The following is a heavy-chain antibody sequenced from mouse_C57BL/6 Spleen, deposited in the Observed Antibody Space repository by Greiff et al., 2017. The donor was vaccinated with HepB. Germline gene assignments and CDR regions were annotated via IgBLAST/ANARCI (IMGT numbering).Heavy chain of an antibody. V-gene: IGHV1-64*01. CDR3: ARRTTVVVDY. Sequence: VQLQQPGAELVKPGASVKLSCKASGYTFTSYWMHWVKQRPGQCLEWIGMIHPNSGSTNYNEKFKSKATLTVDKSSSTAYMQLSSLTSEDSAVYYCARRTTVVVDYWGQGTTLTVSS. J-gene: IGHJ2*01. CDR2: IHPNSGST. CDR1: GYTFTSYW. D-gene: IGHD1-1*01.